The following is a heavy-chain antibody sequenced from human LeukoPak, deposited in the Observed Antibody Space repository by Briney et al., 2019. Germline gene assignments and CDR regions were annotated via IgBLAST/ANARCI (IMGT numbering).Heavy chain of an antibody. CDR3: ARVGDSGYDFNWFDP. D-gene: IGHD5-12*01. CDR2: INHSGST. J-gene: IGHJ5*02. CDR1: GGSFSGYY. Sequence: PSETLSLTCAVYGGSFSGYYWSWIRQPPGKGLEWIGEINHSGSTNYNPSLKSRVTISVDTSKNQFSLKLSSVTAADTAVYYCARVGDSGYDFNWFDPWGQGTLVTVSS. V-gene: IGHV4-34*01.